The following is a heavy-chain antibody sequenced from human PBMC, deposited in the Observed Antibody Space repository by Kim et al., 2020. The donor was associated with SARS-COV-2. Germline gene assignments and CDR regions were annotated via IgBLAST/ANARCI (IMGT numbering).Heavy chain of an antibody. Sequence: GGSMRLSCAASGFTFSSYGMHWVRQAPGKGLEWVAVISYDGSNKYYADSVKGRFTISRDNSKNTLYLQMNSLRVEDTAVYYCARYGDGFDYWGQGILVTVSS. CDR3: ARYGDGFDY. J-gene: IGHJ4*02. D-gene: IGHD4-17*01. V-gene: IGHV3-30*03. CDR2: ISYDGSNK. CDR1: GFTFSSYG.